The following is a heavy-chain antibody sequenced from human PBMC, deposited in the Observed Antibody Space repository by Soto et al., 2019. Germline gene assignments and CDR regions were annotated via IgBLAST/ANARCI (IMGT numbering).Heavy chain of an antibody. CDR1: GGTFSNYA. CDR2: IIPIFGTT. D-gene: IGHD6-13*01. CDR3: ARARTYSSSWYEYFQH. Sequence: SVKVSCKASGGTFSNYAITWVRQAPGQGLEWLGRIIPIFGTTDYAQKFQGRVTITADESTSTAYMELSSLRSEDTAVYYCARARTYSSSWYEYFQHWGQGTLVTVSS. V-gene: IGHV1-69*13. J-gene: IGHJ1*01.